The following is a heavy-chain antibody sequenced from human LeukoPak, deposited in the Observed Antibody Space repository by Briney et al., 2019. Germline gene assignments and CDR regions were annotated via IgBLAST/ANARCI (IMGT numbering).Heavy chain of an antibody. V-gene: IGHV3-7*01. J-gene: IGHJ4*02. Sequence: GGSLRLSCAASGFTFSNYGMHWVRQAPGKGLEWVANIRGDGSEIHYLGSVKGRFTISRDNAKNSLYLQMNSLRAEDTAVYYCARDQWWQFIAVAITSYFDCWGQGTLVTVSS. CDR3: ARDQWWQFIAVAITSYFDC. D-gene: IGHD6-19*01. CDR1: GFTFSNYG. CDR2: IRGDGSEI.